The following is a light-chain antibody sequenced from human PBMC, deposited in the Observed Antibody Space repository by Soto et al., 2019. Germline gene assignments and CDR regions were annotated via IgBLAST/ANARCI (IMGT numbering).Light chain of an antibody. CDR2: END. CDR1: ASNIGSDY. V-gene: IGLV1-51*01. CDR3: ETWDTSLSGFGV. Sequence: QSVLTQPPSVSAAPGQRVTISCSGTASNIGSDYVSWYHQVPGTAPKLLIYENDKRPSGISDRFSGSKSGTSATLDITGLQSGEDGDYYCETWDTSLSGFGVVGGGTTLTAL. J-gene: IGLJ3*02.